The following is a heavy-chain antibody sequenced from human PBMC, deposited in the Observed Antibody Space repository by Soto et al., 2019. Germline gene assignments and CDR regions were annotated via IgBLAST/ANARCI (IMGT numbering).Heavy chain of an antibody. CDR3: AREMTTGAFDI. V-gene: IGHV3-33*01. CDR1: GITFSSYG. J-gene: IGHJ3*02. Sequence: PGWSLRLSSAASGITFSSYGGHWVVQAPGKVLAWVAVIWYDGSNKYYADSVKGRFTISRDNSKNRLYLQMNRLRAEDTAVYYCAREMTTGAFDIWGQGTMVTVSS. CDR2: IWYDGSNK.